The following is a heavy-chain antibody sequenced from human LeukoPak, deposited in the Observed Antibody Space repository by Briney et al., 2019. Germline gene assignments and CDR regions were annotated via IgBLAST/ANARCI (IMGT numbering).Heavy chain of an antibody. CDR2: IWYDGSNK. CDR1: GFTFSSYG. J-gene: IGHJ4*02. D-gene: IGHD2-15*01. Sequence: GGSLRLSCAASGFTFSSYGMHWVRQAPGKGLEWVAVIWYDGSNKYYADSVKGRFTISRDNSKNTLYLQMNSLRAEDTAVYYCARSAIQVVVAATGFDYWGQGTLVTVSS. CDR3: ARSAIQVVVAATGFDY. V-gene: IGHV3-30*19.